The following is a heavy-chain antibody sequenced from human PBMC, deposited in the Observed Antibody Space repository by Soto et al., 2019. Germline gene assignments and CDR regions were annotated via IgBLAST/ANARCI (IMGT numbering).Heavy chain of an antibody. D-gene: IGHD1-1*01. CDR1: GFTFSNYW. V-gene: IGHV3-7*01. CDR2: INQNGGAM. CDR3: ARVWNDGRFDY. J-gene: IGHJ4*02. Sequence: GGSLRLSCAASGFTFSNYWMTWVRQAPGRGLEWVASINQNGGAMHYVDSVKGRFTVSRDNAKNSLYLQVNSLRAEDTAVFYCARVWNDGRFDYWGQGTLVTVSS.